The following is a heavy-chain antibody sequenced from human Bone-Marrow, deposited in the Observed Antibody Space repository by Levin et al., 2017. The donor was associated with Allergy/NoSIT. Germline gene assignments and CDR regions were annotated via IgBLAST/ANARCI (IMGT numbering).Heavy chain of an antibody. Sequence: PSETLSLTCAVYGGSFSGYYWSWIRQPPGKGLEWIGEINHSGSTNYNPSLKSRVTISVDTSKNQFSLKLSSVTAADTAVYYCARKGRSLYYGSGSYSPFDYWGQGTLVTVSS. CDR1: GGSFSGYY. CDR2: INHSGST. J-gene: IGHJ4*02. D-gene: IGHD3-10*01. CDR3: ARKGRSLYYGSGSYSPFDY. V-gene: IGHV4-34*01.